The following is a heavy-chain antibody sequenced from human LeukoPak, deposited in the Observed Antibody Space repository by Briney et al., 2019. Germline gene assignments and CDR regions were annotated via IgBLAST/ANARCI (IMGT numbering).Heavy chain of an antibody. V-gene: IGHV1-69*02. CDR1: GGTFSSYT. Sequence: SVKVSCKASGGTFSSYTVSWVRQAPGQGLEWMGRIIPILGIANYAQKFQGRVTITADKSTSTAYMELSSLRSEDTAVYYCARVEGGRDTAMATWGQATLVTVSS. CDR3: ARVEGGRDTAMAT. CDR2: IIPILGIA. D-gene: IGHD5-18*01. J-gene: IGHJ5*02.